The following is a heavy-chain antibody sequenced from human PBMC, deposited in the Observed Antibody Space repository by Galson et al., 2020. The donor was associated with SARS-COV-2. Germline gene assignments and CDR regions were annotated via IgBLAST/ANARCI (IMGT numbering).Heavy chain of an antibody. CDR2: VNPNSGGT. V-gene: IGHV1-2*02. D-gene: IGHD5-18*01. Sequence: ASVKVSCKASGYTFTGYFIHWVRQAPGQGLEWMGWVNPNSGGTKYAQKFQGRVSMTGDTSISTAFMDLSRLRSDDTAVYYCARGDVDTPMITRDRRLYFGLWGRGTLVTVSS. CDR3: ARGDVDTPMITRDRRLYFGL. CDR1: GYTFTGYF. J-gene: IGHJ2*01.